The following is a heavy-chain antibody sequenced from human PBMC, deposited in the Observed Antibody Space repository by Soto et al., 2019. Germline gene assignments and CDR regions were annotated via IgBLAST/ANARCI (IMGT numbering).Heavy chain of an antibody. CDR3: TTALYYYDSSGYYRDAFDI. CDR1: GFTFSNAW. Sequence: PGGSLRLSCAASGFTFSNAWMNWVRQAPGKGLEWVGRIKSKTDGGTTDYAAPVKGRFTISRDDSKNTLYLQMNSLKTEDTAVYYCTTALYYYDSSGYYRDAFDIWSQGTMVTVSS. CDR2: IKSKTDGGTT. V-gene: IGHV3-15*07. J-gene: IGHJ3*02. D-gene: IGHD3-22*01.